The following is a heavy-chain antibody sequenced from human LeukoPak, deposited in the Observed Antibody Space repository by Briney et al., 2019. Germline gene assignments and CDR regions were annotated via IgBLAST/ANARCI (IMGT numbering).Heavy chain of an antibody. J-gene: IGHJ5*02. CDR2: IKQDGSQK. CDR1: GFASGNYW. CDR3: ARGQTTFDP. V-gene: IGHV3-7*01. D-gene: IGHD1-7*01. Sequence: GGSLRLSCKVSGFASGNYWMSWVRQTPGKGLEWVANIKQDGSQKYYVDSVKGRFTISRDNAKNSLYLQMNSLRAEDTAVYYCARGQTTFDPWGQGTLVTASS.